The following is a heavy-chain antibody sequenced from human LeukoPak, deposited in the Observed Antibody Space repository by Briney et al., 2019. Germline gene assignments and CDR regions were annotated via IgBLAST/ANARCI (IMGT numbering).Heavy chain of an antibody. Sequence: GGSLRLSCAMSGFTSTNNAMTWVRQAPGKGLEWVSTIGGGDVEIHYADSVKGRFTISRDNSKNTLYLQMNSLRAEDTAVYYCGRGHRFCSRGNCNSPVDYWGQGTLVTVSS. V-gene: IGHV3-23*01. CDR3: GRGHRFCSRGNCNSPVDY. CDR2: IGGGDVEI. CDR1: GFTSTNNA. D-gene: IGHD2-15*01. J-gene: IGHJ4*02.